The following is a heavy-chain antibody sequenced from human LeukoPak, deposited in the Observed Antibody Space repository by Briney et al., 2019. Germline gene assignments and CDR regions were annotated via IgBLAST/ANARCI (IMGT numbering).Heavy chain of an antibody. V-gene: IGHV1-8*01. D-gene: IGHD3-22*01. CDR2: MNPNSGNT. J-gene: IGHJ6*02. CDR1: GYTFTSYD. Sequence: GASVKVSCKASGYTFTSYDINWVRQATGRGLEWMGWMNPNSGNTGYAQKFQGRVTMTRNTSISTAYMELSSLRSEDTAVYYCARAIYDSSGYYFYYYGMDVWGQGTTVTVSS. CDR3: ARAIYDSSGYYFYYYGMDV.